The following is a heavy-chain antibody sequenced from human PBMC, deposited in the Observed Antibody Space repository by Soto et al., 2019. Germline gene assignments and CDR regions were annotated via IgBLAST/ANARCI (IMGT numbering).Heavy chain of an antibody. CDR1: GFSLSTSGVG. D-gene: IGHD5-18*01. CDR2: IYWNDDK. CDR3: AHGGAYNYGYVRYYYGMDV. Sequence: SGPTLVNPTQTLTLTYTFSGFSLSTSGVGVGWIRQPPGRALEWLALIYWNDDKLYSPSLKSRLIVTKDTSKNQVVLTMTNMDPVDTATYYCAHGGAYNYGYVRYYYGMDVWGQGTTVTVSS. J-gene: IGHJ6*02. V-gene: IGHV2-5*01.